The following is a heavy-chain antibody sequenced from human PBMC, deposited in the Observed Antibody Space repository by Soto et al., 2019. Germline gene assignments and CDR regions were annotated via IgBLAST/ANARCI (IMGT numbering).Heavy chain of an antibody. V-gene: IGHV6-1*01. D-gene: IGHD3-16*01. CDR3: ARRGRGAGDAFDI. CDR1: GDSVSSHSAA. J-gene: IGHJ3*02. CDR2: TFYRSKWYN. Sequence: PSQTLSLTCAISGDSVSSHSAAWNWIRQSPSRGLEWLGRTFYRSKWYNDYAVSVKSRITINPDTSKNQFSLQLHSVTPDDTAVYYCARRGRGAGDAFDIWDQLTMVTVAS.